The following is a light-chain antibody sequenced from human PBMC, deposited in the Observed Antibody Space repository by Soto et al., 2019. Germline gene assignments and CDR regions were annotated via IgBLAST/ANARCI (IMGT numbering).Light chain of an antibody. CDR2: FIS. Sequence: DLELTQSPSSLSAPVGDTVTISCRASQTVSSYLNWYQQKVGQAPRLLIYFISRLQTGVPSRFSGSGSGRDLTLTITSPQPEDSETYDCQQTYSRPITFGQGTRLEIK. CDR1: QTVSSY. J-gene: IGKJ5*01. CDR3: QQTYSRPIT. V-gene: IGKV1-39*01.